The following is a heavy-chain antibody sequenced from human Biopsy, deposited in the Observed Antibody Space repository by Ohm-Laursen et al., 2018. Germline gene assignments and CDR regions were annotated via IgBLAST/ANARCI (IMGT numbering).Heavy chain of an antibody. Sequence: SLRLSCAASGFDFSDYSMSWVRQAPGKGLEWVSSISGSSTYIYYADSVKGRFTISRDNAKNSLSLQMNSLRAEDTAVYYCARLNSGTYDASDLWGQGTMVIVSS. CDR1: GFDFSDYS. V-gene: IGHV3-21*01. J-gene: IGHJ3*01. D-gene: IGHD1-26*01. CDR2: ISGSSTYI. CDR3: ARLNSGTYDASDL.